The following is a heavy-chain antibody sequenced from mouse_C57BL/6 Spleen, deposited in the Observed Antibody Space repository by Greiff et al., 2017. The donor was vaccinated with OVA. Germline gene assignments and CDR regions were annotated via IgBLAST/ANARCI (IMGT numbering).Heavy chain of an antibody. D-gene: IGHD3-3*01. CDR1: GYTFTSYW. V-gene: IGHV1-69*01. CDR2: IDPSDSYT. CDR3: AREGWGFYARDY. J-gene: IGHJ4*01. Sequence: QVQLQQPGAELVMPGASVKLSCKASGYTFTSYWMHWVKQRPGQGLEWIGEIDPSDSYTNYNQKFKGKSTLTVDKSSSTAYMQLRSLTSEDSAVYYCAREGWGFYARDYWGHGTSVTVSS.